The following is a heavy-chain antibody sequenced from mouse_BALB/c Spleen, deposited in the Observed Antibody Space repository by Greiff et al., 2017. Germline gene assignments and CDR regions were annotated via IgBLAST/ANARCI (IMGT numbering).Heavy chain of an antibody. J-gene: IGHJ4*01. CDR3: ARWGNYPYYYAMDY. D-gene: IGHD2-1*01. CDR2: INPSTGYT. CDR1: GYTFTSYW. V-gene: IGHV1-7*01. Sequence: VKLMESGAELAKPGASVKMSCKASGYTFTSYWMHWVKQRPGQGLEWIGYINPSTGYTEYNQKFKDKATLTADKSSSTAYMELSSLTSEDSAVYYCARWGNYPYYYAMDYWGQGTSVTVSS.